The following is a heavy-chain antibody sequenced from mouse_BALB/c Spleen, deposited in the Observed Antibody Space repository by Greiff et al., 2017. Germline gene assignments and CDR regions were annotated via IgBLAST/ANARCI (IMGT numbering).Heavy chain of an antibody. J-gene: IGHJ4*01. CDR1: GYTFTSYW. V-gene: IGHV1-7*01. D-gene: IGHD2-4*01. Sequence: VKLMESGAELAKPGASVKMSCKASGYTFTSYWMHWVKQRPGQGLEWIGYINPSTGYTEYNQKFKDKATLTADKSSSTAYMQLSSLTSEDSAVYYCALITTYAMDYWGQGTSVTVSS. CDR2: INPSTGYT. CDR3: ALITTYAMDY.